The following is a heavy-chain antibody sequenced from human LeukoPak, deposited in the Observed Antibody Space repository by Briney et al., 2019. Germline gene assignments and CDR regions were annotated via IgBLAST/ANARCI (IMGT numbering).Heavy chain of an antibody. CDR2: LNPRTGAT. J-gene: IGHJ4*02. Sequence: ASVKVSCKASGYTFVDYYVYWIRQAPGQGLEWMGWLNPRTGATKYAQKFQARVNMTRDTSKQTAYMELTSLRSDDTALYFCARDHRLGRTGYDMPADWGQGTLVTVSS. CDR3: ARDHRLGRTGYDMPAD. CDR1: GYTFVDYY. D-gene: IGHD7-27*01. V-gene: IGHV1-2*02.